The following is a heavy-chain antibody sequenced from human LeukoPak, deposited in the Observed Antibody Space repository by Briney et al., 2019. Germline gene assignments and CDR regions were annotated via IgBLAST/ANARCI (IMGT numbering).Heavy chain of an antibody. D-gene: IGHD1-26*01. CDR3: AREGGSYGGSEY. CDR1: GGAFTSSA. J-gene: IGHJ4*02. Sequence: SVKVSCKASGGAFTSSAISLVRQAPGQGLEWMGGIIPIFGTANYAQKFQGRVTITADESTSTAYMELRSLGPEDTAVYYCAREGGSYGGSEYWGQGTLVTVSS. V-gene: IGHV1-69*01. CDR2: IIPIFGTA.